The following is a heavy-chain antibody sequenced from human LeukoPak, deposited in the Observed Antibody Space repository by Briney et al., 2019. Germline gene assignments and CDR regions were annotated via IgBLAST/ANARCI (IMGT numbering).Heavy chain of an antibody. D-gene: IGHD2-15*01. CDR1: GFTFSSYG. J-gene: IGHJ4*02. CDR3: AKDQKYCSGGSRPPYYFDY. V-gene: IGHV3-30*18. Sequence: PGRSLRLSCAASGFTFSSYGMHWVRQAPGKGLEWVAVISYDGSNKYYADSVKGRFTISRDNSKNTLYLQMNSLRAEDTAVYYCAKDQKYCSGGSRPPYYFDYWGQGTLVTVSS. CDR2: ISYDGSNK.